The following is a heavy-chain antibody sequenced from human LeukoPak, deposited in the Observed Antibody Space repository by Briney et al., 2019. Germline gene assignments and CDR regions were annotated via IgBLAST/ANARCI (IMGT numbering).Heavy chain of an antibody. CDR2: INPNSGGT. CDR3: ARVEGYCSSTGCRKDFDY. D-gene: IGHD2-2*01. V-gene: IGHV1-2*02. J-gene: IGHJ4*02. CDR1: GYTFTDYF. Sequence: ASVKVSCKASGYTFTDYFMHWVRQAPGQGLEWMGWINPNSGGTNYAQKFQGRVTMTRDTSISTAYMELGSLGSDDTAVYYCARVEGYCSSTGCRKDFDYWGQGTLVTVSS.